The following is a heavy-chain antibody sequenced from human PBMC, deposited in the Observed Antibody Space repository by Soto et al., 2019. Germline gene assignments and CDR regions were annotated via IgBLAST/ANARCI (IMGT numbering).Heavy chain of an antibody. J-gene: IGHJ4*02. Sequence: EVQLLXSGGGLVQPGXSLXLSCAASGFTFSSYAMSWVRQAPGKGLEWVSAISGSGCSTYYADSVKGRXXXXXXXXXXXXXXXXXXXXXXXXXXXXXXXXXXXLWXXXXLFXGXTPXDYWXQGXLVTV. D-gene: IGHD3-10*01. CDR3: XXXXXXLWXXXXLFXGXTPXDY. V-gene: IGHV3-23*01. CDR1: GFTFSSYA. CDR2: ISGSGCST.